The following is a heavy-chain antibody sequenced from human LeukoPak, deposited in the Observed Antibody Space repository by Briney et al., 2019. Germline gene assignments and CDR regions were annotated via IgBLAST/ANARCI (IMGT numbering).Heavy chain of an antibody. CDR2: INSDGSST. CDR3: ARDGGSGSYGAFDI. D-gene: IGHD1-26*01. J-gene: IGHJ3*02. CDR1: GFAFSGYA. V-gene: IGHV3-74*01. Sequence: GGSLRLSCTDSGFAFSGYAMSWVRQAPGKGLEWVSRINSDGSSTTYADSVKGRFTFSRDNAENTLYLQMNSLRAEDTAVYYCARDGGSGSYGAFDIWGQGTMVTVSS.